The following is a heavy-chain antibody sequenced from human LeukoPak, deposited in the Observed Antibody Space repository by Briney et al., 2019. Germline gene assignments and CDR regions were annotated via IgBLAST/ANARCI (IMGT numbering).Heavy chain of an antibody. V-gene: IGHV4-61*02. D-gene: IGHD3-22*01. Sequence: SETLSLTCTVSGGSISSGSYYWSWIRQPAGKGLEWIGRIYTSGSTNYNPSLKSRVTISVDTSKNQFSLKLSSVTAADTAVYYCARLYDYEVRWGQGTLVTVSS. CDR3: ARLYDYEVR. J-gene: IGHJ4*02. CDR1: GGSISSGSYY. CDR2: IYTSGST.